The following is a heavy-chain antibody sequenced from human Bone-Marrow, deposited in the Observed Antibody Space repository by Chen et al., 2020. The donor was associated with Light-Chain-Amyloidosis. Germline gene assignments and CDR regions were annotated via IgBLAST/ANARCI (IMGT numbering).Heavy chain of an antibody. CDR1: GGSISSSSYY. CDR3: ARDWYDYVWGSYRYPFDY. CDR2: IYYSGST. V-gene: IGHV4-39*07. Sequence: QLQLQESGPGLVKPSETLSLTCTVSGGSISSSSYYWGWIRQPPGKGLEWIGGIYYSGSTYYNPCLKGRVTIAVDTTKNQFSLKLSFVTAADTAGYYCARDWYDYVWGSYRYPFDYWGQGTLVTVSS. D-gene: IGHD3-16*02. J-gene: IGHJ4*02.